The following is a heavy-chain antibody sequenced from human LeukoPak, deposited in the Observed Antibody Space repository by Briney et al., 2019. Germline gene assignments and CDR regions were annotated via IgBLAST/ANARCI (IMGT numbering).Heavy chain of an antibody. CDR3: ARDTIITIFGVVIEYYFDY. CDR2: ISAYNGNT. D-gene: IGHD3-3*01. J-gene: IGHJ4*02. Sequence: ASVKVSCKASGGTFSRYAIVWVRQAPGQGLEWMGWISAYNGNTNYAQKLQGRVTMTTDTSTSTAYMELRSLRSDDTAVYYCARDTIITIFGVVIEYYFDYWGQGTLVAVSS. CDR1: GGTFSRYA. V-gene: IGHV1-18*01.